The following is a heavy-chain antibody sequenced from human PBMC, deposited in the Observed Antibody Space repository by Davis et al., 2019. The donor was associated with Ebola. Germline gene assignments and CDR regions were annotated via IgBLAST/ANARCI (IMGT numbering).Heavy chain of an antibody. CDR1: GFTFSSYW. CDR2: IYTDASST. J-gene: IGHJ3*01. D-gene: IGHD1-26*01. CDR3: AKDLGRTSGSNE. V-gene: IGHV3-74*01. Sequence: GESLKISCAASGFTFSSYWMHWVRQAPGKGLEWVSHIYTDASSTAYADSVRGRFTISRDNAKSTLFLQISSLRAEDTAVYYCAKDLGRTSGSNEWGQGTVVTVSP.